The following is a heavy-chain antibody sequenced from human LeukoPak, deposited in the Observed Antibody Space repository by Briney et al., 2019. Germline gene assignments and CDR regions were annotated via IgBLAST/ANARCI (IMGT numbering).Heavy chain of an antibody. CDR2: ISSSSSYT. D-gene: IGHD6-19*01. Sequence: GGSLRLSCAASGFTFSDYYMSWIRQAPGKGLEWVSYISSSSSYTNYADSVKGRFTISRDNAKNSLYLQMNSLRAEDTAVYYCARGRVAVAGSGPPDYFDYWGQGTLVTVSS. V-gene: IGHV3-11*05. CDR1: GFTFSDYY. J-gene: IGHJ4*02. CDR3: ARGRVAVAGSGPPDYFDY.